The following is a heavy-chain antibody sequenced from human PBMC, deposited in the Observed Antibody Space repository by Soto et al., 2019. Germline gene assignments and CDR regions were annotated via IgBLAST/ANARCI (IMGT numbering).Heavy chain of an antibody. CDR1: GGTFSSYA. J-gene: IGHJ5*02. D-gene: IGHD2-15*01. V-gene: IGHV1-69*01. CDR2: IIPIFGTA. Sequence: QVQLVQSGAEVKKPGSSVKVSCKASGGTFSSYAISWVRQAPGQGLEWMGGIIPIFGTANYAQKFQGRVTITADESTSTAYMELSSLRSEDTAVYYCAIVKLLGYCSGGSCYPGGWFDPWGQGTLVTVSS. CDR3: AIVKLLGYCSGGSCYPGGWFDP.